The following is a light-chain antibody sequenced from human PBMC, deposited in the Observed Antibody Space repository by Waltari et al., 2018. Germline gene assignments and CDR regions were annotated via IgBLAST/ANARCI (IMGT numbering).Light chain of an antibody. CDR3: NSRDSSGNHFV. CDR2: GKN. Sequence: SSELTQDPAVSVALGQTVRITCQGDSLRSYYASWYQQKPGQAPVLVIYGKNNRPSVIPDRFSGSSSGNTASLTITGAQAEDEADYYCNSRDSSGNHFVFGGGTKLTVL. J-gene: IGLJ2*01. CDR1: SLRSYY. V-gene: IGLV3-19*01.